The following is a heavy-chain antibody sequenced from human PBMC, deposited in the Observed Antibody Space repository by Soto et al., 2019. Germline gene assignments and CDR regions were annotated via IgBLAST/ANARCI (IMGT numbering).Heavy chain of an antibody. V-gene: IGHV1-46*03. D-gene: IGHD5-18*01. J-gene: IGHJ5*02. CDR2: INPSGGST. Sequence: QVQLVQSGAEVKKPGASVKVSCKASGYTFTSYYMHWVRQAPGQGLEWVGIINPSGGSTSYAQKCQGRVTMTRDTSTSTVYMELSSLRSEDTAVYYCARVYPSDTRYGYVGNNWFEPWGQGTLVTVSS. CDR1: GYTFTSYY. CDR3: ARVYPSDTRYGYVGNNWFEP.